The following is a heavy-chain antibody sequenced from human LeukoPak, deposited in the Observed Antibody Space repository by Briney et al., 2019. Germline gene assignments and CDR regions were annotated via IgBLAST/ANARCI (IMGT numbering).Heavy chain of an antibody. Sequence: GGSLRLSCAASGFTFSSYAMSWVRQAPGKGLEWVSAISGSGGSTYYADSVKGRFTISRDNSKNTLYLQMNSLRAEDTAVYYCGGVVVPAVSRAGYYYYMDVWGKGTTVTVSS. CDR2: ISGSGGST. CDR3: GGVVVPAVSRAGYYYYMDV. CDR1: GFTFSSYA. V-gene: IGHV3-23*01. D-gene: IGHD2-2*01. J-gene: IGHJ6*03.